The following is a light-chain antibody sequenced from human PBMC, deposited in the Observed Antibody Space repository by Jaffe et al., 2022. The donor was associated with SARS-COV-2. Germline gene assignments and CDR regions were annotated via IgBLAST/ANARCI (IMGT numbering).Light chain of an antibody. J-gene: IGLJ1*01. Sequence: SYDVTQPPSVSVSPGQTATITCSGDKLGDKYVSWYQQRPGQSPALVIYQDTKRPSGIPERFSGSNSGSTAILTISGTQPMDEADYFCQAWDTNAFYVFGPGTKVTFL. V-gene: IGLV3-1*01. CDR2: QDT. CDR3: QAWDTNAFYV. CDR1: KLGDKY.